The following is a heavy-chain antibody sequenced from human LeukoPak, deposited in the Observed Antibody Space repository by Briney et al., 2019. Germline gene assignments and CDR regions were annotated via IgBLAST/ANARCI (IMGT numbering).Heavy chain of an antibody. CDR2: ITGSGSGT. Sequence: GGSLRLSCAASGPTFSVYAMSWVRQAPGKGLEWVSGITGSGSGTYYADSAKGRFTISRDNSKNTLFLQMNSLTAEDTAVFYCARGGGYSGYLFYFDSWGQGTLVSVSS. CDR3: ARGGGYSGYLFYFDS. CDR1: GPTFSVYA. J-gene: IGHJ4*02. D-gene: IGHD5-12*01. V-gene: IGHV3-23*01.